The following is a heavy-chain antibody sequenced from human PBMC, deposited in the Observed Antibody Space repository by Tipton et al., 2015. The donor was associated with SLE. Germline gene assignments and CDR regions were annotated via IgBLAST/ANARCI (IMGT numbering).Heavy chain of an antibody. Sequence: TLSLTCSVSGGSISSNYWIWIRQPPGKGLEWIGYISYGGGTNYNPSLKSRVTMSVDTAKNQFSLKLTSVTAADTAVYYCARDDVLLWFRGMDVWGQGTTVTVSS. CDR2: ISYGGGT. CDR3: ARDDVLLWFRGMDV. V-gene: IGHV4-59*12. D-gene: IGHD3-10*01. CDR1: GGSISSNY. J-gene: IGHJ6*02.